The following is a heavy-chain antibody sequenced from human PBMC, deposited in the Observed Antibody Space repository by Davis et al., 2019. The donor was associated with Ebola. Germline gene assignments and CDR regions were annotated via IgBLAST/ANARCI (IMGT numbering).Heavy chain of an antibody. CDR1: GGSISSYY. CDR3: ARVSPDGYSSSWFLGWFDP. V-gene: IGHV4-34*01. Sequence: SETLSLTCTVSGGSISSYYWSWIRQPPGKGLEWIGEINHSGSTNYNPSLKSRVTISVDTSKNQFSLKLSSVTAADTAVYYCARVSPDGYSSSWFLGWFDPWGQGTLVTVSS. CDR2: INHSGST. D-gene: IGHD6-13*01. J-gene: IGHJ5*02.